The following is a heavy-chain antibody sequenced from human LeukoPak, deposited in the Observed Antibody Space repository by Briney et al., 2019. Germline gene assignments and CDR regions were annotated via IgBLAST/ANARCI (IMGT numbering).Heavy chain of an antibody. CDR3: ARGGEFGPFDP. CDR1: GFTFSRFW. J-gene: IGHJ5*02. V-gene: IGHV4-34*01. CDR2: INHSGST. D-gene: IGHD3-10*01. Sequence: GSLRLSCAASGFTFSRFWTTWVRQAPGKGLEWIGEINHSGSTNYNPSLKSRVTISVDTSKNQFSLKLSSVTAADTAVYYCARGGEFGPFDPWGQGTLVTVSS.